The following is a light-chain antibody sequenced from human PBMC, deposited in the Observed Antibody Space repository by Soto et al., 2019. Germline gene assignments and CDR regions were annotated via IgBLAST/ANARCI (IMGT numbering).Light chain of an antibody. Sequence: QSVLTQPPSASGTPGQRVTISCSGSSSNIGGYTVNWYQQLPGTAPKLLIYSHNQRPSGVPDRFSGSKSGTSASLAISGPQSEDEADYYCAAWDDSLNGWVFGGGTKVTVL. CDR2: SHN. J-gene: IGLJ3*02. V-gene: IGLV1-44*01. CDR1: SSNIGGYT. CDR3: AAWDDSLNGWV.